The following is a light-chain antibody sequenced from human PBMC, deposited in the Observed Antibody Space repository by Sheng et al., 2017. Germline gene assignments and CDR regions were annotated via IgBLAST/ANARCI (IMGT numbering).Light chain of an antibody. CDR2: DAS. CDR1: QSVSSY. J-gene: IGKJ4*01. V-gene: IGKV3-11*01. CDR3: QQRRDT. Sequence: EIVLTQSPATLSWSPGERATLSCRASQSVSSYLAWYQQKPGQAPRLLIYDASNRATGIPARFSGSGSGTDFTLTISSLEPEDFAVYYCQQRRDTFGGGTKVEDQT.